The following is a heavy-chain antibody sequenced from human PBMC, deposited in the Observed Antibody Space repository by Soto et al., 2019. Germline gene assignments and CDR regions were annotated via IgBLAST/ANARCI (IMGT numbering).Heavy chain of an antibody. V-gene: IGHV3-64D*06. CDR2: ISSDGGDT. Sequence: GGSLRLSCSASGFTFSTYAMHWVRQAPGKGLEYVSGISSDGGDTYYAGSVKGRFTISRDNSKNTLYLQMSSLRAEDMAVYYCVKDIHSSGSGRFLTDPFDYWGQGTVVTVSS. D-gene: IGHD3-10*01. CDR3: VKDIHSSGSGRFLTDPFDY. CDR1: GFTFSTYA. J-gene: IGHJ4*02.